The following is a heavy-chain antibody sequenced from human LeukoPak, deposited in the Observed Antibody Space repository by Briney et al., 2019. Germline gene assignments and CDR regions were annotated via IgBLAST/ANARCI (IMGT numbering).Heavy chain of an antibody. Sequence: GGSLRLSCAASGFTFSSYSMHWVRQAPGKGLEWVAIMSYDGSDEYYAQSVKGRFTISKDNSKNTLYLQMNSLRPEDTAVYYCARGKPSVAGPLYFDYWGQGTLVTVSS. V-gene: IGHV3-30*04. CDR3: ARGKPSVAGPLYFDY. CDR1: GFTFSSYS. J-gene: IGHJ4*02. D-gene: IGHD6-19*01. CDR2: MSYDGSDE.